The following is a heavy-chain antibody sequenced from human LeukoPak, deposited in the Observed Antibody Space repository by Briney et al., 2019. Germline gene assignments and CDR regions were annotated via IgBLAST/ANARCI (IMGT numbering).Heavy chain of an antibody. Sequence: SETLSLTCTVSGGSISSGSYYWSWIRQPAGKGLEWIGRIYTSGSTNYNPSLKSRVTISVDTSKNQFSLKLSSVTAADTAVYYCARGGSITGIYRWFDPWGQGTLVTVSS. CDR3: ARGGSITGIYRWFDP. D-gene: IGHD1-20*01. V-gene: IGHV4-61*02. CDR1: GGSISSGSYY. J-gene: IGHJ5*02. CDR2: IYTSGST.